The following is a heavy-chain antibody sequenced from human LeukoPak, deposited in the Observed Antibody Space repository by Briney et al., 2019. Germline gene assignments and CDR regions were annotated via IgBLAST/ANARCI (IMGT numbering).Heavy chain of an antibody. D-gene: IGHD2-2*01. CDR2: INHSGST. J-gene: IGHJ4*02. CDR3: ARFRGYCSSTSCYGFQDY. CDR1: GGSFSGYY. Sequence: PSETLSLTCAVYGGSFSGYYWSWIRQPPGKGLEWIGEINHSGSTNYNPSLKSRVTISVDTSKNQFSLKLGSVTAADTAVYYCARFRGYCSSTSCYGFQDYWGQGTLVTVSS. V-gene: IGHV4-34*01.